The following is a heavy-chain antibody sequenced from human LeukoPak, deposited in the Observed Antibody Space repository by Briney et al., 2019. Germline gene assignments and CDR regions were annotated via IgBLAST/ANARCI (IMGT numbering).Heavy chain of an antibody. CDR2: IKEDGSEK. V-gene: IGHV3-7*05. CDR3: ARDNRDIVVVTAAMGDYYYYGMDV. J-gene: IGHJ6*02. Sequence: GGSLGLSCAASGFTLNRYWMNWLRQATGKALEWVANIKEDGSEKYYVDSVKGRFTISRDNAKNSLYLQMNSLRAEDTAVYYCARDNRDIVVVTAAMGDYYYYGMDVWGQGTTVIVSS. D-gene: IGHD2-2*01. CDR1: GFTLNRYW.